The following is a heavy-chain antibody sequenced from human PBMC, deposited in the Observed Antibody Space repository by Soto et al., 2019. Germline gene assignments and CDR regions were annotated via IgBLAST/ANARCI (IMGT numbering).Heavy chain of an antibody. D-gene: IGHD2-15*01. CDR3: ARCYCSVGSCYTCWHFDL. CDR2: IGPYNGNT. J-gene: IGHJ2*01. V-gene: IGHV1-18*01. CDR1: GYTFNNYG. Sequence: QVQLVQSGAEVKKPGASVKVSCKATGYTFNNYGISWVRQAPGQGLEGIGWIGPYNGNTDHAQNFQGSVTMTTDTSTNTAYMEVRRLRSDDTALYYCARCYCSVGSCYTCWHFDLWGRGTLVTVSS.